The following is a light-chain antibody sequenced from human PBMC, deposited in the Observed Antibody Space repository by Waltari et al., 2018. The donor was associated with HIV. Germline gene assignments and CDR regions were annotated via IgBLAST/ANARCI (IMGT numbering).Light chain of an antibody. V-gene: IGKV1-9*01. J-gene: IGKJ5*01. CDR3: QHLNSFPIT. CDR1: QDISSY. Sequence: IQLTQSPSFLSASVRHRFTITCRASQDISSYLAWYQQKPGEAPKLLIYAASTLQSGVPSRFSGRGSGTEFTLTINSLQPEDFATYFCQHLNSFPITFGQGTRLEIK. CDR2: AAS.